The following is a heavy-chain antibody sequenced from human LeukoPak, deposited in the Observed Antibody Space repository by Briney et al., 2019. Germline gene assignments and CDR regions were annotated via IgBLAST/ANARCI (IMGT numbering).Heavy chain of an antibody. Sequence: PGGSLRLSCAASGFTVSSNYISWVRQAPGKGLEWVSVIYSGGSTYYADSVKGRFTISTDDSKSTLYLQMKSLRAEDTAVYYCARDVHSSSWYNWVDPWGQGTLVTVSS. D-gene: IGHD6-13*01. V-gene: IGHV3-53*01. CDR1: GFTVSSNY. CDR3: ARDVHSSSWYNWVDP. J-gene: IGHJ5*02. CDR2: IYSGGST.